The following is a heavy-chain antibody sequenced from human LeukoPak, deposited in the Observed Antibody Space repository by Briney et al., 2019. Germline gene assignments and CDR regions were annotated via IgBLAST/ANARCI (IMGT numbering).Heavy chain of an antibody. J-gene: IGHJ3*02. CDR1: GGSISSYY. V-gene: IGHV4-4*07. D-gene: IGHD3-3*01. Sequence: KPSGTLSLTCTVSGGSISSYYWSWIRQPAGKGLEWIGRIYTSGSTNYNPSLKSRVTISVDKSKNQFSLKLSSVTAADTAVYYCARSRLITIFGVVTPTGDAFDIWGQGTMVTVSS. CDR2: IYTSGST. CDR3: ARSRLITIFGVVTPTGDAFDI.